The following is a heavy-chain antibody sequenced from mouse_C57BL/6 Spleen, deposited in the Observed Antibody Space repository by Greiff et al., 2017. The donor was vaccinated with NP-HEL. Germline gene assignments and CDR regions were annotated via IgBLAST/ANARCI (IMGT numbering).Heavy chain of an antibody. J-gene: IGHJ4*01. V-gene: IGHV1-59*01. Sequence: QVQLKQPGAELVRPGTSVKLSCKASGYTFTSYWMHWVKQRPGQGLEWIGVIDPSDSYTNYNQKFKGKATLTVDTSSSTAYMQLSSLTSEDSAVYYCARPLAMDYWGQGTSVTVSS. CDR2: IDPSDSYT. CDR3: ARPLAMDY. CDR1: GYTFTSYW.